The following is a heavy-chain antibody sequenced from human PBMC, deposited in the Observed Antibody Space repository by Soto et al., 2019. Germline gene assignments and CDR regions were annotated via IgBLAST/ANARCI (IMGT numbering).Heavy chain of an antibody. V-gene: IGHV6-1*01. Sequence: QVQLQQSGPGLVKPSQTLSLTCAITGDSVSSNSAGWSWVRQSPSRGLEWLGRTYYMSKWYYEYAVSVRGRITINPDTSKNQYSLQLNSVTPEDTAVYFCARGEQYSGRIFDYWGQGTLVTVSS. CDR2: TYYMSKWYY. D-gene: IGHD1-26*01. CDR3: ARGEQYSGRIFDY. CDR1: GDSVSSNSAG. J-gene: IGHJ4*01.